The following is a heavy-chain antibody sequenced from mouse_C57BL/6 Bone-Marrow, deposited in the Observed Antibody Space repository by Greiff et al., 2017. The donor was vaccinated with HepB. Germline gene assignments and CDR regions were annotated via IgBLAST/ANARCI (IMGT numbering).Heavy chain of an antibody. CDR3: TRRLITTVVAPYYYAMDY. CDR1: GYTFTDYE. V-gene: IGHV1-15*01. Sequence: QVQLQQSGAELVRPGASVTLSCKASGYTFTDYEMHWVKQTPVHGLEWIGAIDPETGGTAYNQKFKGKAILTADKSSSTAYMELRSLTSEYSAVYYCTRRLITTVVAPYYYAMDYWGQGTSVTVSS. J-gene: IGHJ4*01. CDR2: IDPETGGT. D-gene: IGHD1-1*01.